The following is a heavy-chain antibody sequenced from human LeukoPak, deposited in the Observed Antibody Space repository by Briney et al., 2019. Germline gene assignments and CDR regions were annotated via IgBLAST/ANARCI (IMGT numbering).Heavy chain of an antibody. J-gene: IGHJ4*02. CDR2: IYHSGST. D-gene: IGHD1-26*01. CDR3: ARARAGAHFDY. V-gene: IGHV4-30-2*01. CDR1: GGPISSGGYS. Sequence: SQTLSLTCAVSGGPISSGGYSWSWIRQPPGKGLEWIGYIYHSGSTYYNPYLKSRVTISVDRSKNQFSLKLSSVTAADTAVYCARARAGAHFDYWGQGTLVTVSS.